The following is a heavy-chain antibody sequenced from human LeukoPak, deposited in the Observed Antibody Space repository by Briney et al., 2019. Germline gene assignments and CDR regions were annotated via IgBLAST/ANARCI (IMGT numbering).Heavy chain of an antibody. CDR1: GFTFSSYS. V-gene: IGHV3-21*04. CDR3: VREGSGSYGDY. J-gene: IGHJ4*02. D-gene: IGHD1-26*01. Sequence: GGSLRLSCAASGFTFSSYSMNWVRQAPGKGLEWVSSISSSSSYIYYADSVKGRFTISRDNAKNSLYLQMNSLRAEDTAVYYCVREGSGSYGDYWGQGTLVTVSS. CDR2: ISSSSSYI.